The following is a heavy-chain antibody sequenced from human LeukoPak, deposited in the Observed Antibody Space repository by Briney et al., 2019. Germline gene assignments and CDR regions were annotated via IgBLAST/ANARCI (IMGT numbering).Heavy chain of an antibody. Sequence: GGSLRLSCAASGFTFSAYWMSWVRQAPGKGLEWVANIKQDGSEKYYVDSVKGRFTISRDNAKNSLYLQMNSLRAEDTTVYYCARDQWWQLIAVAITSYFDCWGQGTLVTVSS. CDR1: GFTFSAYW. J-gene: IGHJ4*02. CDR2: IKQDGSEK. D-gene: IGHD6-19*01. CDR3: ARDQWWQLIAVAITSYFDC. V-gene: IGHV3-7*01.